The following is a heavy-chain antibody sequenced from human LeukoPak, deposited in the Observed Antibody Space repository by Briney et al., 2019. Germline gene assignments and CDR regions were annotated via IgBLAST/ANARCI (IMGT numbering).Heavy chain of an antibody. J-gene: IGHJ4*02. Sequence: GGSLGLSCAASGFTFSDYYMSWIRQAPGKGLEWVSYISSSGSTIYYADSVKGRFTISRDNSKNTLYLQMNSLRAEDTALYYCAKDYGPLSSYWGQGTLVTVSS. V-gene: IGHV3-11*01. D-gene: IGHD4-17*01. CDR1: GFTFSDYY. CDR3: AKDYGPLSSY. CDR2: ISSSGSTI.